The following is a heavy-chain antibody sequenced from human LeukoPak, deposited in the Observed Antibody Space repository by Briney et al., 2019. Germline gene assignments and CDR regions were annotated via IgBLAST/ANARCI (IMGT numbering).Heavy chain of an antibody. Sequence: PSETLSLTCAVYGGSFSGYYWSWIRQPPGKGLEWIREINHSGSTNYNPSLKSRVTISVDTSKNQFSLKLSSVTAADTAVYYCARGGRNQWLPTKAFDIWGQGTMVTVSS. CDR2: INHSGST. CDR1: GGSFSGYY. V-gene: IGHV4-34*01. D-gene: IGHD6-19*01. CDR3: ARGGRNQWLPTKAFDI. J-gene: IGHJ3*02.